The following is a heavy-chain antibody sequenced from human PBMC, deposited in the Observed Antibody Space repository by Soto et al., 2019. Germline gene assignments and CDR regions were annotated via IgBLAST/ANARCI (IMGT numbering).Heavy chain of an antibody. D-gene: IGHD3-10*01. CDR3: ARGPPPGHYYGSGASY. Sequence: SETLSLTCAVSGGSISSPDWWSWVRQPPGKGLEWIGEIYHTGTTNYNPSLQSRVTISVDKSKNQFSLTLSSVTAADTAVYFCARGPPPGHYYGSGASYWGPGTLVTVSS. J-gene: IGHJ4*02. CDR1: GGSISSPDW. CDR2: IYHTGTT. V-gene: IGHV4-4*02.